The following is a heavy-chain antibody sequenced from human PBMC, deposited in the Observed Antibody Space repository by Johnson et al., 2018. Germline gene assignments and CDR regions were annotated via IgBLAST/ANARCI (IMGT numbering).Heavy chain of an antibody. CDR3: TRGMVRGVSAFDI. CDR2: IGGEGANT. CDR1: GFTFSGYG. V-gene: IGHV3-23*04. Sequence: VQLVQSGGGLVQPGGSLRLSCAASGFTFSGYGMSWVRQAPGGGLEWVSTIGGEGANTYYADSVRGRFTISRDNSKNKLYLQMNSLRAEDTAVYYRTRGMVRGVSAFDISGQGTMVTVSS. J-gene: IGHJ3*02. D-gene: IGHD3-10*01.